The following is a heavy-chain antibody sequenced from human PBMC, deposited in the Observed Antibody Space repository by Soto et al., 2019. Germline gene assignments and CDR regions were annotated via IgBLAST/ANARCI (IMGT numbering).Heavy chain of an antibody. Sequence: GXSVKVCCKPSGSTSTSNGINLVRQAPGQRLEWMGWINAANGNTKYSQKFQGRVTITRDTSASTASMELSSLRSEDTAVYYCARSGSYYGMDVWGKGTTVTVSS. J-gene: IGHJ6*04. V-gene: IGHV1-3*01. CDR2: INAANGNT. CDR3: ARSGSYYGMDV. D-gene: IGHD1-26*01. CDR1: GSTSTSNG.